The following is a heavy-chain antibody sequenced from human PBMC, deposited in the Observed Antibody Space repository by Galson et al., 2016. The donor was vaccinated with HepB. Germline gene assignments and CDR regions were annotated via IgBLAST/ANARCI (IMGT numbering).Heavy chain of an antibody. D-gene: IGHD3-10*01. CDR3: ARLGSYGSGSYDTCDV. CDR2: VDWDDEK. CDR1: GFSLNTAGVC. V-gene: IGHV2-70*19. Sequence: PALVKPTQTLTLTCTFSGFSLNTAGVCVSWVRQPPGKALEWLALVDWDDEKVYSTSLRTRLTISKDTSKNQVVLTMTNMDSVDTATYYCARLGSYGSGSYDTCDVWGQGAMVTVSS. J-gene: IGHJ3*01.